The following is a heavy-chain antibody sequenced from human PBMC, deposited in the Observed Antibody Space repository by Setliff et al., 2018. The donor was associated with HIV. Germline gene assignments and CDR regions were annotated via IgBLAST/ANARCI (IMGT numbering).Heavy chain of an antibody. CDR1: GGPISGGGYY. V-gene: IGHV4-31*03. D-gene: IGHD3-3*01. J-gene: IGHJ3*02. CDR2: IYYIGNT. CDR3: ARVPRITTLRNAFDI. Sequence: SETLSLTCTVSGGPISGGGYYWSWIRQHPGKGLDWTGNIYYIGNTDYNPSLKSRVTISIDTSKNQFSLKLSSVTAADTAIYYCARVPRITTLRNAFDIWGQGTMVTVSS.